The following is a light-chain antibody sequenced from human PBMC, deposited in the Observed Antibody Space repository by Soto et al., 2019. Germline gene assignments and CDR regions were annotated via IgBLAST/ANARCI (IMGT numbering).Light chain of an antibody. CDR3: QQYYSYPRT. CDR2: AAS. CDR1: QSISSF. V-gene: IGKV1-39*01. Sequence: DIQMTQSPSSLSASVGDRVTITRRASQSISSFLNWYQQKPGKAPRLLIYAASSLQSGVPSRFSGSGSGTDFTLTISCLQSEDFATYYCQQYYSYPRTFGQGTKVDI. J-gene: IGKJ1*01.